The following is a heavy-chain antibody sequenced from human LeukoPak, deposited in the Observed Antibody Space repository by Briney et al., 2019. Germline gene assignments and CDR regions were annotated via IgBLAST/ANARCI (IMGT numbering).Heavy chain of an antibody. CDR3: ARARLALSRPFDY. D-gene: IGHD6-13*01. Sequence: PSETLSLTCAVYGGSFSGYYWSWIRQPPGKGLEWIGEINHSGSTNYNPSLKSRVTISVDTSKNQFSLKLSSVTAADTAVYYCARARLALSRPFDYWGQGTLVTVSS. J-gene: IGHJ4*02. CDR2: INHSGST. CDR1: GGSFSGYY. V-gene: IGHV4-34*01.